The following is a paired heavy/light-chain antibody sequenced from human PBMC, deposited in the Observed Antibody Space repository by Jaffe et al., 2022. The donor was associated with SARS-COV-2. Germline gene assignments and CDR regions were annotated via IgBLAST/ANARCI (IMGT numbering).Heavy chain of an antibody. V-gene: IGHV4-4*02. D-gene: IGHD3-16*01. Sequence: QVQLQESGPGLVKPSGTLSLTCAVSGGSISSDNWWSWVRQPPGRGLEWIGEIYHSGSTNYNPSLKSRVTISVDKSKNQFSLVLNSVTAADTAVYYCARTLGAVTYYFDFWGQGTLVAVSS. CDR2: IYHSGST. CDR1: GGSISSDNW. CDR3: ARTLGAVTYYFDF. J-gene: IGHJ4*02.
Light chain of an antibody. CDR3: QKYNSAPRT. CDR2: AAS. V-gene: IGKV1-27*01. Sequence: DVQMTQSPSSLSASVGDSVTITCRASQAINNYLAWYQQKPGKAPNLLIYAASTLQSGVPFRFSGSGSGTDFTLTINSLQPEDVATYYCQKYNSAPRTFGQGTKVEIK. CDR1: QAINNY. J-gene: IGKJ1*01.